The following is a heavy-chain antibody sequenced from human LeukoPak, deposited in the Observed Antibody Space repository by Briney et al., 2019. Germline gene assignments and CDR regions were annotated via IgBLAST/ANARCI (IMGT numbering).Heavy chain of an antibody. CDR2: INSDGSST. D-gene: IGHD3-22*01. V-gene: IGHV3-74*01. CDR1: GFTFSNYW. J-gene: IGHJ4*02. Sequence: GGSLRLSCAASGFTFSNYWIHWVRQAPGKGLVWVSRINSDGSSTAYADSVKGRFTISRDNSKNTLYLQMNSLRAEDTAVYYCATSRDFYDSSGYYPYYFDCWGQGTLVTVSS. CDR3: ATSRDFYDSSGYYPYYFDC.